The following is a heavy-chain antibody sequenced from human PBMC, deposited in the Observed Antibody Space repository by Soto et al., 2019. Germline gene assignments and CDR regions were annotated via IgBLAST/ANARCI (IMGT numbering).Heavy chain of an antibody. J-gene: IGHJ6*02. Sequence: KASETLSLTCTVSGGSISSSSYYWGWIRQPPGKGLEWIGSIYYSGSTYYNPSLKSRVTISVDTSKNQFSLKLSSVTAADTAVYYCARRPGGPYYDFWSGYYPPTEYYGMDVWGQGTTVTVSS. CDR1: GGSISSSSYY. CDR2: IYYSGST. V-gene: IGHV4-39*01. D-gene: IGHD3-3*01. CDR3: ARRPGGPYYDFWSGYYPPTEYYGMDV.